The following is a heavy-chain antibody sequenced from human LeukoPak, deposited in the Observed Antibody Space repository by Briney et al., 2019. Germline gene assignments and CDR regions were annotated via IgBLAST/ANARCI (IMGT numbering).Heavy chain of an antibody. J-gene: IGHJ4*02. CDR1: GVSSSSSGFY. CDR3: YRSQVGGYPAFEY. V-gene: IGHV4-39*01. CDR2: AYYSGST. Sequence: SETLSLTCTVSGVSSSSSGFYWRWIRQPPGKGLELMGYAYYSGSTYYNPSLKSRATISVDASKNQFSQRLSCVTAADTAVYYWYRSQVGGYPAFEYWGQGTLVTVSS. D-gene: IGHD1-26*01.